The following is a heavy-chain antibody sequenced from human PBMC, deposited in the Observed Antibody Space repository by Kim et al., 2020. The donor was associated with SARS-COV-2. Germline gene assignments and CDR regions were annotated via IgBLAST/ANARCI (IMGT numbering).Heavy chain of an antibody. CDR2: IRNKADNYAA. V-gene: IGHV3-73*01. CDR1: GFTLSDSV. D-gene: IGHD3-10*01. J-gene: IGHJ4*02. Sequence: GESLKISCAASGFTLSDSVIHWVRQASGKGLEWIGLIRNKADNYAAVYGASVRGRFTLSRDDSKNTAYLQMNGLKTEDTAVHYCFGDLGYWGQRTLVTVS. CDR3: FGDLGY.